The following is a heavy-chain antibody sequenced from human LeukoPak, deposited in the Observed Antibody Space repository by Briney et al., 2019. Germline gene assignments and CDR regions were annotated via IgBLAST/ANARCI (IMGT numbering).Heavy chain of an antibody. CDR1: GFTFSSYA. CDR3: VIGIAAAGTFPY. D-gene: IGHD6-13*01. Sequence: GGSLRLSCAASGFTFSSYAMSWVRQAPGKGLEWVSAISGSGGSTYYADSVKGRFTISRDNSKNTLYLQMNSLRAEDTVVYYCVIGIAAAGTFPYWGQGTLVTVSS. V-gene: IGHV3-23*01. CDR2: ISGSGGST. J-gene: IGHJ4*02.